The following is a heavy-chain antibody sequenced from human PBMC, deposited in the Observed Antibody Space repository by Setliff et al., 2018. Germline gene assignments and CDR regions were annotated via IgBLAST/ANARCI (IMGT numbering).Heavy chain of an antibody. CDR1: GASVTSFDYY. V-gene: IGHV4-30-4*01. CDR3: ARTHCTTTSCFYFHY. D-gene: IGHD2-2*01. CDR2: ISHGVST. J-gene: IGHJ4*02. Sequence: SETLSLTCTVPGASVTSFDYYWSWIRQPPGKGLEYIGHISHGVSTSYSPSLKSRLSISADTSKNQFSLKLTSVTAADTAVYYCARTHCTTTSCFYFHYWGQGTVVTV.